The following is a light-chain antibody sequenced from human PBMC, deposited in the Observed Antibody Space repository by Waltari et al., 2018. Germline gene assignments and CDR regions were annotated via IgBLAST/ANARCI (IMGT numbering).Light chain of an antibody. CDR1: QSIRRW. Sequence: DTQMTQSPPTLSASLGDRVIITCRSSQSIRRWLAWYQQKQGKAPKFRMYKASRLESGVPSRCIGSGSGTEFTLTISSLQPDDFATYYCQQYNSYPWTFGQGTKVESK. J-gene: IGKJ1*01. CDR3: QQYNSYPWT. CDR2: KAS. V-gene: IGKV1-5*03.